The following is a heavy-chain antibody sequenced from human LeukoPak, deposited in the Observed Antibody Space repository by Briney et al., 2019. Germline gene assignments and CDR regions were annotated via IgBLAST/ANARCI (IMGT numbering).Heavy chain of an antibody. V-gene: IGHV3-33*01. CDR3: ARAPSSSWVDY. CDR1: GFTFSIYG. CDR2: VWYDGSNK. J-gene: IGHJ4*02. Sequence: PGRSLRLSCAASGFTFSIYGLHWVRQAPGKGLEWVAVVWYDGSNKYYADSVKGRFTISRDNSKNTLYLQMNSLRAEDTAVYYCARAPSSSWVDYWGQGTLVTVSS. D-gene: IGHD6-13*01.